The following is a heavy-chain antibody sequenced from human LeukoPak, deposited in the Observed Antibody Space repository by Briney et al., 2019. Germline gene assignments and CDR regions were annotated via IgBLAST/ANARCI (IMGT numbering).Heavy chain of an antibody. CDR3: ASRAGYTGSWSAFDY. D-gene: IGHD6-13*01. CDR1: TLTLNNYW. CDR2: IKQDGSEK. Sequence: GGSLRLSCTASTLTLNNYWMSWVRQAPGKGLEWVANIKQDGSEKYHVDSVKGRFTISRDNAKNSLYLQMNSLRAEDTAVYYCASRAGYTGSWSAFDYWGQGTLSPSPQ. J-gene: IGHJ4*02. V-gene: IGHV3-7*05.